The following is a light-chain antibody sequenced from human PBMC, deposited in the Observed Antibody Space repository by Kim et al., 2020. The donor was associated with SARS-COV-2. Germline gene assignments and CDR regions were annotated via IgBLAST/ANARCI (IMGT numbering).Light chain of an antibody. Sequence: QSALTQPASASGSPGQSVTISCTGTSSDVGGYNYVSWYQQHPGKAPKLMIFEVTNRPSGVSDRFSGSKSGNTASLTISGLQAEDEADYYCSSYAGTNTYVFGAGTKLTVL. V-gene: IGLV2-14*01. CDR1: SSDVGGYNY. CDR2: EVT. CDR3: SSYAGTNTYV. J-gene: IGLJ1*01.